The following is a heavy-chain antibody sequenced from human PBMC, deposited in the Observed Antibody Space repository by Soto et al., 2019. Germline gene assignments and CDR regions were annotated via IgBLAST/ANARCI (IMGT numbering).Heavy chain of an antibody. D-gene: IGHD3-9*01. CDR2: IYYSGST. CDR3: ARGYYDILTGYYKHFDY. CDR1: GGSISSYY. Sequence: SETLSLTCTVSGGSISSYYWSWIRQPPGKGLEWIGYIYYSGSTNYNPSLKSRVTISVDTSKNQFSLKLSSVTAADTAVYYCARGYYDILTGYYKHFDYRGKGTLVPVSS. J-gene: IGHJ4*02. V-gene: IGHV4-59*01.